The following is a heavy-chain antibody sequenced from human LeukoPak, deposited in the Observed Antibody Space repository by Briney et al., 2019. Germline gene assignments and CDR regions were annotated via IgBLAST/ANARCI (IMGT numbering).Heavy chain of an antibody. CDR2: ISAYNGNT. CDR3: AKPMVRGVPSSNNWFDP. V-gene: IGHV1-18*01. J-gene: IGHJ5*02. D-gene: IGHD3-10*01. CDR1: GYTFTSYG. Sequence: EASVKVSCKASGYTFTSYGISWVRQAPGQGLEWMGWISAYNGNTNYAQKLRGRVTMTTDTSTSTAYMELRSLRSDDAAVYYCAKPMVRGVPSSNNWFDPWGQGTLVTVSS.